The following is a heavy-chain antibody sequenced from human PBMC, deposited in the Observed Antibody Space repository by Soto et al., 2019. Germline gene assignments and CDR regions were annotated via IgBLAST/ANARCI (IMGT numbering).Heavy chain of an antibody. CDR2: ISPSGGST. CDR3: ARDRPHTTIMVYADYYYYYGMDV. CDR1: GYTFTSYY. V-gene: IGHV1-46*01. D-gene: IGHD2-8*01. Sequence: ASVKVSCKASGYTFTSYYMHWVRQAPGQGLEWMGIISPSGGSTSYAQKFQGRVTMTRDTSTSTVYMELSSLRSEDTAVYYCARDRPHTTIMVYADYYYYYGMDVWGQGTTVTVS. J-gene: IGHJ6*02.